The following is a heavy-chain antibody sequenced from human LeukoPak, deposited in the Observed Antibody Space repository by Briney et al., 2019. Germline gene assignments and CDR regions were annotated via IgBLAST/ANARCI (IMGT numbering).Heavy chain of an antibody. D-gene: IGHD3-3*01. Sequence: GGSLRLSCSASGLTVSANFLTWVRQAPGKGLEWVSVIYSGERMYYADSVKGRFIISRDNSKNTVYLQMNSLRVEDTAVYYCARDQGFWSGYGMGVWGQGTTVIVSS. CDR2: IYSGERM. V-gene: IGHV3-53*01. CDR3: ARDQGFWSGYGMGV. CDR1: GLTVSANF. J-gene: IGHJ6*02.